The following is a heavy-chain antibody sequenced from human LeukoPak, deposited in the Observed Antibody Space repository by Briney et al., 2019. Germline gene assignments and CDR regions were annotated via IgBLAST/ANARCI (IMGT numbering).Heavy chain of an antibody. J-gene: IGHJ6*02. CDR1: GFTFSCCG. V-gene: IGHV3-21*01. D-gene: IGHD2-2*02. CDR3: ARDRLPAAISYYYYGMDV. CDR2: ISSSSSYI. Sequence: GRSLRLSCVASGFTFSCCGMHWVRQAPGKGLEWVSSISSSSSYIYYADSVKGRFTISRDNAKNSLYLQMNSLRAEDTAVYYCARDRLPAAISYYYYGMDVWGQGTTVTVSS.